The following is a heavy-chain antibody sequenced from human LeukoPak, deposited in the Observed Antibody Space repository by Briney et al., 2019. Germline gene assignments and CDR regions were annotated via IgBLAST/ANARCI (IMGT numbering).Heavy chain of an antibody. J-gene: IGHJ4*02. D-gene: IGHD3-22*01. Sequence: ASVKVSCKASGGTFSSYAISWVRQAPGQGLEWMGGIIPIFSTANYAQKFQGRVTITADESTSTAYMELSSLRSEDTAVYYCAASQVNYYDSSGLFDYWGQGTLVTVSS. CDR3: AASQVNYYDSSGLFDY. V-gene: IGHV1-69*13. CDR1: GGTFSSYA. CDR2: IIPIFSTA.